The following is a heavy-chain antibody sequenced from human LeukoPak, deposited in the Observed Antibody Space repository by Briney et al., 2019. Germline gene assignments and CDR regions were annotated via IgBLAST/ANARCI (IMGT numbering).Heavy chain of an antibody. CDR3: ARVARVAADY. D-gene: IGHD6-13*01. V-gene: IGHV3-66*01. J-gene: IGHJ4*02. CDR1: GFTVSSNY. CDR2: IYSGGST. Sequence: GGSLRLSCAASGFTVSSNYMSWVRQAPGKGLEWVSVIYSGGSTYYADSVKGRFTISRDNSKNTLNLQMNSLRAEDTAVYYCARVARVAADYWGQGTLVTVSS.